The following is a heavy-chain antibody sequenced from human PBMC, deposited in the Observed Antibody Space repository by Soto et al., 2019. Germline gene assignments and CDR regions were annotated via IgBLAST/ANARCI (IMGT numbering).Heavy chain of an antibody. CDR1: GYTFTSYD. J-gene: IGHJ6*03. CDR3: ARGEEYYYYYYMDV. V-gene: IGHV1-8*01. CDR2: MNPNSGNT. Sequence: QVQLVQSGAEVKKPGASVKVSCKASGYTFTSYDINWVRQATGQGLEWMGWMNPNSGNTGYAQKFQGRVTMNRNTSISTGYMELSSLRSEDTAVYYCARGEEYYYYYYMDVWGKGTTVTVSS.